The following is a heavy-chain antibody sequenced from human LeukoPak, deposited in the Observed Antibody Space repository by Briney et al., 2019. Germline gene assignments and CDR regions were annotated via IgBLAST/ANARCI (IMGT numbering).Heavy chain of an antibody. Sequence: ESLKISCKGSGYTFSSYWIGWVRQMPGIGLEYMGIIYPDDSNTRYSPSFQGQVTISADKSITTAYLQWSGLKASDTAMYYCVRHDFHTSGSSADYWGQGTLVTVSS. CDR1: GYTFSSYW. J-gene: IGHJ4*02. CDR2: IYPDDSNT. V-gene: IGHV5-51*01. D-gene: IGHD3-10*01. CDR3: VRHDFHTSGSSADY.